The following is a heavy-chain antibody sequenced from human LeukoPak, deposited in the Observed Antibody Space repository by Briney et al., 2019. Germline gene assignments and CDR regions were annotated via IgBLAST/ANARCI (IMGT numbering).Heavy chain of an antibody. D-gene: IGHD2-2*01. V-gene: IGHV5-51*01. CDR2: IYPSDCTT. CDR3: ARRYCSSFACFSHLDY. J-gene: IGHJ4*02. Sequence: GEPLKISCKRSGYTYTTFRSGWVRQMPGKGLEWMGTIYPSDCTTRYIPSFLGQGTISAGKSFSTAYLQWSSLKASDTGMYYCARRYCSSFACFSHLDYWGQGTLVTVSS. CDR1: GYTYTTFR.